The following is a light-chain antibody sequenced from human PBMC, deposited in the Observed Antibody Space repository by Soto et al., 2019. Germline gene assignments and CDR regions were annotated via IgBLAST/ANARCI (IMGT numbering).Light chain of an antibody. CDR2: DAS. Sequence: EIVLTQSPATLSLSPGERATLSCRASQSVGSYLAWYQQKPGQAPRLLIYDASSRATGIPARFSGSGSGTDFTLTISSLEPEDFAVYFCQQRSDRPPLTFGQGTRLEIK. V-gene: IGKV3-11*01. J-gene: IGKJ5*01. CDR3: QQRSDRPPLT. CDR1: QSVGSY.